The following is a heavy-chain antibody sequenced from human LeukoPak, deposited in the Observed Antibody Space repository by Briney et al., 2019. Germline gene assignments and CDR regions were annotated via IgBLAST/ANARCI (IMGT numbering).Heavy chain of an antibody. Sequence: SETLSLTCTVSGASFNSDDQYWNWIRQSPGRGLEWIGSIHPSGMLHNNPSLESLVTMSRDTSKNQFSLNLNSVTAADTAVYFCSRGLYSRKLGYWGQGILVTVSS. CDR1: GASFNSDDQY. D-gene: IGHD1-26*01. V-gene: IGHV4-31*01. CDR3: SRGLYSRKLGY. J-gene: IGHJ4*02. CDR2: IHPSGML.